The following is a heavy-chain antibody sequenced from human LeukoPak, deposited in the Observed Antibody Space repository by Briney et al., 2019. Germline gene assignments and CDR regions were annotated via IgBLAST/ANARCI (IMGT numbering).Heavy chain of an antibody. V-gene: IGHV1-46*01. J-gene: IGHJ3*02. CDR1: GYTFTNYY. Sequence: ASVKVSCKASGYTFTNYYMHWVRQAPGQGLEWMGLINPGGGNTNYAQNFQSRVTMTRDTSTSTVYMELSSLRSEDTAIYYCARIRDGYNDAYDIWGQGTVVTVPS. CDR2: INPGGGNT. D-gene: IGHD5-24*01. CDR3: ARIRDGYNDAYDI.